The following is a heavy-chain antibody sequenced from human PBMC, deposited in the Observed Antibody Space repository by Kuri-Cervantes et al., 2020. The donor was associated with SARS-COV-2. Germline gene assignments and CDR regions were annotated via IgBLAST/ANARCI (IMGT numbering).Heavy chain of an antibody. Sequence: GESLKISCAASGFTVSSNYMSWVRQAPGKGLEWVSVIYSGGSTYYADSVKGRFTISRDNSKNTLYLQMNSLRAEDTAVYYCAKVKFRGSSGYDYWGQGTLVTVSS. CDR2: IYSGGST. V-gene: IGHV3-53*01. CDR1: GFTVSSNY. D-gene: IGHD3-22*01. CDR3: AKVKFRGSSGYDY. J-gene: IGHJ4*02.